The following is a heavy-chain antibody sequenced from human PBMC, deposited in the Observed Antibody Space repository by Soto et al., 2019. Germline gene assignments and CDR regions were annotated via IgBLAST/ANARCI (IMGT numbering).Heavy chain of an antibody. D-gene: IGHD3-10*01. J-gene: IGHJ6*02. CDR2: IIPIFGTA. Sequence: ASVKVSCKASGGTFSSYAISWVRQAPGQGLEWMGGIIPIFGTANYAQKFQGRVTITADESTSTAYMELSSLRSEDTAVYYCARGLWFDDYYYGMDVWGQGTTVTVSS. CDR3: ARGLWFDDYYYGMDV. CDR1: GGTFSSYA. V-gene: IGHV1-69*13.